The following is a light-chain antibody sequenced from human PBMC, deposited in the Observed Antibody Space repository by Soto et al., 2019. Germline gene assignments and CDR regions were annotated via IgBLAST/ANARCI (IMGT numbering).Light chain of an antibody. J-gene: IGKJ1*01. CDR3: QHYGDSSWT. CDR2: GVS. Sequence: EIVLTQSPVALSLSPGERATLSCRASQSVSSTLLTWYQQKPGQAPRLLIYGVSSRATGIRDRFSGSGSGTDFTLTISRLEPEDFAVYFCQHYGDSSWTFGQGTRVEIK. V-gene: IGKV3-20*01. CDR1: QSVSSTL.